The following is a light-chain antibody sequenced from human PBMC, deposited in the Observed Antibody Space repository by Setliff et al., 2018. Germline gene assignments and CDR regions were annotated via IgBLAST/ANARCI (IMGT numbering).Light chain of an antibody. V-gene: IGLV2-14*01. J-gene: IGLJ1*01. CDR1: SGDVGDYKY. Sequence: QSALTQPASVSGSPGQSITISCTGTSGDVGDYKYVSWYQQLPGKAPKLIIFEVSNRPSGIPNRFSGSKSGNTASLSISGLQAEDEADYYCSSYTSLSTRVFGTGTKGTVL. CDR3: SSYTSLSTRV. CDR2: EVS.